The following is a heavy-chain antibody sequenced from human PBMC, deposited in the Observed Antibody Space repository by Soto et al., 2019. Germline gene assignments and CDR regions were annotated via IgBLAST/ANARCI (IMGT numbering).Heavy chain of an antibody. D-gene: IGHD3-10*01. CDR3: ARRPQFLWCGGSTCRADCFDY. V-gene: IGHV5-51*01. CDR2: IYPGDSDT. Sequence: GESLKISCTGSGYSFSTYWIAWVRQMPGKGLEWMGIIYPGDSDTRYSPSFQGQATISADTSTKTAYLQWSSLKASDTAIYYCARRPQFLWCGGSTCRADCFDYWGPGTLVTVSS. CDR1: GYSFSTYW. J-gene: IGHJ4*02.